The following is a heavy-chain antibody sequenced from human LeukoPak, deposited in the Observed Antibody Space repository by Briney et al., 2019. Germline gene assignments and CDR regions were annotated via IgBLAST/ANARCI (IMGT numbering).Heavy chain of an antibody. J-gene: IGHJ4*02. CDR3: ARGIAAAALYFDY. CDR1: GFTFSSYA. V-gene: IGHV3-30*14. Sequence: GGSLRLSCAASGFTFSSYAMHWVRQAPGKGLEWVAVISYDGSNKYYADSVKGRFTISRDNSKNTLYLQMNSLRAEDTAVYYCARGIAAAALYFDYWGQGTLVTVSS. CDR2: ISYDGSNK. D-gene: IGHD6-13*01.